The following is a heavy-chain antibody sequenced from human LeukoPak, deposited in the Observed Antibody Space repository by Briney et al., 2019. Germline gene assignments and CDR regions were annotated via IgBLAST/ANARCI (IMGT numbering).Heavy chain of an antibody. V-gene: IGHV3-23*01. CDR2: ISGSGGST. CDR3: TTHYCTNGVCYEDYYYGMDV. D-gene: IGHD2-8*01. Sequence: GGSLRLSCAASGFTFSSYAMSWVRQAPGKGLEWVSAISGSGGSTYYADSVKGRFTISRDNSKNTLYLQMNSLRAEDTAVYYCTTHYCTNGVCYEDYYYGMDVWGQGTTVTVSS. CDR1: GFTFSSYA. J-gene: IGHJ6*02.